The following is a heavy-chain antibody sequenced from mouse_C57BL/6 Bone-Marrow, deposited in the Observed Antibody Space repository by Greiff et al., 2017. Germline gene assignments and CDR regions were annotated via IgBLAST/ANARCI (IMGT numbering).Heavy chain of an antibody. CDR1: GYTFTDYY. Sequence: VQLQQSGPELVKPGASVKISCKASGYTFTDYYINWVKQRPGQGLEWIGWIFPGSGSTYYNEKFKGKATLTVDKSSSTAYMLLSSLTSEDSAVYFCAREGLRQEDWYFDVWGTGTTVTVSS. V-gene: IGHV1-75*01. J-gene: IGHJ1*03. CDR3: AREGLRQEDWYFDV. D-gene: IGHD2-4*01. CDR2: IFPGSGST.